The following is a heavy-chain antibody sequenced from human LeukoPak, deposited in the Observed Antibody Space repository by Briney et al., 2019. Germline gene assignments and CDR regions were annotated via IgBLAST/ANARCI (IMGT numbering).Heavy chain of an antibody. CDR2: ISRFGIT. CDR3: ARELLGAPTPGAY. V-gene: IGHV4-4*02. D-gene: IGHD1-26*01. Sequence: SGTLSLTCSVSIGSTSGNYGSWVRQAPGKGLEWIGEISRFGITNYHPSLKSRVTMSLDRSKNQFSLELTSVTAADSGVYYCARELLGAPTPGAYWGQGTLVTVSS. CDR1: IGSTSGNY. J-gene: IGHJ4*02.